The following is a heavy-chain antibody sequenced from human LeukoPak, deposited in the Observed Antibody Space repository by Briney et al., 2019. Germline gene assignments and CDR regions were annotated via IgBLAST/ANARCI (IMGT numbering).Heavy chain of an antibody. CDR3: ARRPRGGYDYYFDY. V-gene: IGHV1-2*02. D-gene: IGHD5-12*01. CDR2: INPNSGGT. CDR1: GYTFTVYY. Sequence: ASVKVSYRASGYTFTVYYMHWVRQAPGQELEWMGCINPNSGGTNYAQKFQGRVTMTRDTSISTAYMELSRLRSDDTAVYYCARRPRGGYDYYFDYWGQGTLVTVSS. J-gene: IGHJ4*02.